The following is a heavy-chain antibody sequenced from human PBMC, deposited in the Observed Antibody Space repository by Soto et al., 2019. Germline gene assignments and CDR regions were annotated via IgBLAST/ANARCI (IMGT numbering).Heavy chain of an antibody. J-gene: IGHJ4*02. Sequence: GESLKISCKGSGYSFTSYWIGWVRQIPGKGLEWMGIIYPGDSDTRYSPSFQGQVTISADKSISTAYLQWSSLKASDTAMYYCARQRRDAFCSCSWCNFDYWGQGTLVKSPQ. CDR3: ARQRRDAFCSCSWCNFDY. D-gene: IGHD6-13*01. V-gene: IGHV5-51*01. CDR2: IYPGDSDT. CDR1: GYSFTSYW.